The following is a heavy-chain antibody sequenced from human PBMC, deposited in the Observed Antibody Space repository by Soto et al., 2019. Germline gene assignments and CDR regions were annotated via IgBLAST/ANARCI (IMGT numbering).Heavy chain of an antibody. V-gene: IGHV1-69*06. Sequence: VASVKVSCKASGGTFINYALSWVRQAPGQGLEWMGGIIPIFDTTNYAQKFQGRVTLTADKSTSTAYMELSSLTSEDTAVYYCARSGNNWNPRTPNRLDVWGQGTTVTVSS. CDR1: GGTFINYA. CDR2: IIPIFDTT. J-gene: IGHJ6*02. CDR3: ARSGNNWNPRTPNRLDV. D-gene: IGHD1-20*01.